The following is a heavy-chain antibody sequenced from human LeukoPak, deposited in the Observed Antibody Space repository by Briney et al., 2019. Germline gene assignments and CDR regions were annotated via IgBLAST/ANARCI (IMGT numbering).Heavy chain of an antibody. D-gene: IGHD5-18*01. CDR1: GYTFTSYG. J-gene: IGHJ4*02. V-gene: IGHV1-18*01. CDR2: ISAYNGNT. CDR3: ARVSDTSMVTPGFDS. Sequence: GASVKVSCKASGYTFTSYGISWVRQAPGQGLEWMGWISAYNGNTNYAQKLQGRVTMTTEAVTKTVYMELRRLRSGDTAMYFCARVSDTSMVTPGFDSWGQGTLVTVSS.